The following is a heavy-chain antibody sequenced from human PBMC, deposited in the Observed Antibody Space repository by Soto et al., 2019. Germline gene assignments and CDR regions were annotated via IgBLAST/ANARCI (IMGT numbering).Heavy chain of an antibody. CDR1: GFTFSSYG. CDR2: IWYDGSNK. CDR3: ARDKVTTEFYYYYYYMDV. Sequence: PRGSLRLSCAASGFTFSSYGMHWVRQAPGKGLEWVAVIWYDGSNKYYADSVKGRFTISRDNSKNTLYLQMNSLRAEDTAVYYCARDKVTTEFYYYYYYMDVWGKGTTVTVSS. J-gene: IGHJ6*03. D-gene: IGHD4-17*01. V-gene: IGHV3-33*01.